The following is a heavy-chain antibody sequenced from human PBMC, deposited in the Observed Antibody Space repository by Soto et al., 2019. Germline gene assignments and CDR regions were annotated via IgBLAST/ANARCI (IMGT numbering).Heavy chain of an antibody. CDR1: GYTFTGYY. CDR2: INPNSGGT. D-gene: IGHD5-18*01. V-gene: IGHV1-2*04. CDR3: ARDPYSYGYFDY. Sequence: QVQLVQSGAEVKKPGASVKVSCKASGYTFTGYYMHWVRQAPGQGLEWMGWINPNSGGTNYAQKFQGWXXMXRXXSISTAYMELSRLRSDDTAVYYCARDPYSYGYFDYWGQGTLVTVSS. J-gene: IGHJ4*02.